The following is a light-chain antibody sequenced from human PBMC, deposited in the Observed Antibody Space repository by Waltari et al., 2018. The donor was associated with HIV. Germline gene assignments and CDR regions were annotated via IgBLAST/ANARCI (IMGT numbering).Light chain of an antibody. V-gene: IGKV3-20*01. CDR3: QQYGSSST. J-gene: IGKJ5*01. CDR2: GLG. Sequence: EIVLTQSPGTLSLSPGERATLSCRASQNVNKDYLAWFQQKPGQTPRLLMYGLGKRATGIPDRFSGSGSGTDFSLTISRLEPDDFAVYYCQQYGSSSTFGQGTRLEIK. CDR1: QNVNKDY.